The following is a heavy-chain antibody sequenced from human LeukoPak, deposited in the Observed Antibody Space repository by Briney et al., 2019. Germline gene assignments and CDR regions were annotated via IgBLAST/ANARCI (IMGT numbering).Heavy chain of an antibody. CDR1: GGTFSSYA. J-gene: IGHJ1*01. CDR2: IIPIFGTA. Sequence: SVKVSCKASGGTFSSYAISWVRQAPGQGLEWMGRIIPIFGTANYAQKFPGRVTITTDESTSTAYMELSSLRSEDTAVYYCAGVYYYDSSGYFRLQHWGQGTLVTVSS. CDR3: AGVYYYDSSGYFRLQH. D-gene: IGHD3-22*01. V-gene: IGHV1-69*05.